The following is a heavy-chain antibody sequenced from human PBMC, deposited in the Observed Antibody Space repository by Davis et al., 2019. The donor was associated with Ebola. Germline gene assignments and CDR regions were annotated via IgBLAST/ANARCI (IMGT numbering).Heavy chain of an antibody. CDR1: GFTFSSYG. CDR3: ARDLAHEKGWFDP. V-gene: IGHV3-33*01. J-gene: IGHJ5*02. Sequence: PGGSLRLSCAASGFTFSSYGMHWVRQAPGKGLEWVAVIWYDGSNKYYADSVKGRFTISRDNSKNTLYLQMNSLRAEDTAVYYCARDLAHEKGWFDPWGQGTLVTVSS. CDR2: IWYDGSNK.